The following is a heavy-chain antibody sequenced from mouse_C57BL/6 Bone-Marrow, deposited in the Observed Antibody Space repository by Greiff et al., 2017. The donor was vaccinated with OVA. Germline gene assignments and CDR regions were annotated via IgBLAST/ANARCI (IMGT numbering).Heavy chain of an antibody. CDR2: IYPGDGDT. D-gene: IGHD1-1*01. V-gene: IGHV1-82*01. CDR3: ARDGKRAY. CDR1: GYAFSSSW. Sequence: VQLKESGPELVKPGASVKISCKASGYAFSSSWMNWVKQRPGKGLEWIGRIYPGDGDTNYNGKFKGKATLTADKPSSTAYMQLSSLTSEDSAVYFCARDGKRAYWGQGTLVTVSA. J-gene: IGHJ3*01.